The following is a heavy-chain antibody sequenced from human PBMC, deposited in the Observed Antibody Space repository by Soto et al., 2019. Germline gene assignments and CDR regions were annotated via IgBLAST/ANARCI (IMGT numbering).Heavy chain of an antibody. Sequence: QVPLVQSGAEVKKPGASVKVSCKASGYTFTSYGISWVRQAPGQGLEWMGWISAYNGNTNYAQKLQGRVTMTTDTSTSTAYMELRSLRSDDTAVYYCARTLPAYCSGGSCYSEGFDYWGQGTLATVSS. J-gene: IGHJ4*02. CDR2: ISAYNGNT. CDR3: ARTLPAYCSGGSCYSEGFDY. CDR1: GYTFTSYG. D-gene: IGHD2-15*01. V-gene: IGHV1-18*01.